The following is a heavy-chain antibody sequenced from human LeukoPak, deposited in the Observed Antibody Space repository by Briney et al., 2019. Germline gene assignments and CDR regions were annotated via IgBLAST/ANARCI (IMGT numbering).Heavy chain of an antibody. J-gene: IGHJ6*03. CDR3: ARSSSYYYYMDV. CDR2: INPNSGGT. CDR1: GYTFTGYY. D-gene: IGHD6-13*01. V-gene: IGHV1-2*02. Sequence: ASVKVSCKASGYTFTGYYMHWVRQAPGQGLEWMGWINPNSGGTNYAQKFQGRVTMTRNTSISTAYMELSSLRSEDTAVYYCARSSSYYYYMDVWGKGTTVTVSS.